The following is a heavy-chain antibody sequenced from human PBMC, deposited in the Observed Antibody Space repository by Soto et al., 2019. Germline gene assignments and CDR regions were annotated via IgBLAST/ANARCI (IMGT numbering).Heavy chain of an antibody. V-gene: IGHV4-31*03. CDR2: IYYSGST. CDR1: GGSIIIGGYY. CDR3: ARDRGGSGYYYGH. Sequence: SETLSLTCTVSGGSIIIGGYYWSWIRQHPGKGLEWIGYIYYSGSTYYNPSLKSRVTISVDTSKNQFPLKLSSVTAADTAVYYCARDRGGSGYYYGHWGQGTLVTVSS. D-gene: IGHD3-22*01. J-gene: IGHJ4*02.